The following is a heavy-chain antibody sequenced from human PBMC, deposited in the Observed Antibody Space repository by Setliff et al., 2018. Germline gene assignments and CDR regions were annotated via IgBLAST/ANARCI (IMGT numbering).Heavy chain of an antibody. J-gene: IGHJ4*02. Sequence: GESLKISCKVSGNGFTDLWIAWVRQAPGQRLEWMGWINPNSGGTNPAQKFQGRVTMTRDTSISTAYMELSSLRSDDTAVYYCARVPQEALYYYDRGNYFDYWGQGTLVTVSS. CDR1: GNGFTDLW. D-gene: IGHD3-22*01. CDR3: ARVPQEALYYYDRGNYFDY. CDR2: INPNSGGT. V-gene: IGHV1-2*02.